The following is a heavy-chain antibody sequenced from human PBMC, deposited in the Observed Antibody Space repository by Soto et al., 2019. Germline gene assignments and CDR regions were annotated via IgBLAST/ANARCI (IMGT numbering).Heavy chain of an antibody. CDR2: ISWNSGSI. CDR1: GFTFDDYA. CDR3: TRGSRYGYSGSWYYFDS. J-gene: IGHJ4*02. D-gene: IGHD6-13*01. V-gene: IGHV3-9*01. Sequence: PGGSLRLSCAASGFTFDDYAMHWVRQAPGKGLKWVSGISWNSGSIDYADSVKGRFTISRDNAKNSLYLQMNSLRAEDTALYYCTRGSRYGYSGSWYYFDSWGQGTLVTVSS.